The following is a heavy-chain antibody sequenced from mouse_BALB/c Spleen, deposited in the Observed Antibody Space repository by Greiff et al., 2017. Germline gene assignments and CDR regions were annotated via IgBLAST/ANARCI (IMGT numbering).Heavy chain of an antibody. V-gene: IGHV10-1*02. Sequence: EVQVVESGGGLVQPKGSLKLSCAASGFTFTTYAMNWVRQAPGKGLEWVARIRSKSNNYATYYADSVKDRFTISRDDSQSMLYLQMNNLKTEDTAMYYCVGREYDEGYAMDYWGQGTSVTVSS. CDR3: VGREYDEGYAMDY. CDR2: IRSKSNNYAT. D-gene: IGHD2-14*01. J-gene: IGHJ4*01. CDR1: GFTFTTYA.